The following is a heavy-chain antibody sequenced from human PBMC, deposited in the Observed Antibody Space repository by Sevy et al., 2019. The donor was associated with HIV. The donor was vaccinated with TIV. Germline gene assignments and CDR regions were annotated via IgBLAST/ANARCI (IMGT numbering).Heavy chain of an antibody. V-gene: IGHV4-39*01. CDR3: TRGGHYYGSGSYFPFDY. CDR2: INNSGIT. J-gene: IGHJ4*02. Sequence: SETLSLTCTVSGDFISRTSYYWGWIRQPPGKGLEWIGSINNSGITHYNPSLKSRVTISVYTSKNQFSLKLDSVTAADTAVYYCTRGGHYYGSGSYFPFDYWGQGSLVTVSS. D-gene: IGHD3-10*01. CDR1: GDFISRTSYY.